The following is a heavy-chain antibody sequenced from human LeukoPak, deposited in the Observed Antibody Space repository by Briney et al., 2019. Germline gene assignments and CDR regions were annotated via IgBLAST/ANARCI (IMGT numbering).Heavy chain of an antibody. CDR3: AKDEWDIVLMVYAIRNHAFDI. J-gene: IGHJ3*02. D-gene: IGHD2-8*01. CDR2: ISGSGGST. V-gene: IGHV3-23*01. CDR1: GFTFSDYY. Sequence: PGGSLRLSCAASGFTFSDYYMSWIRQAPGKGLEWVSAISGSGGSTYYADSVKGRFTISRDNSKNTLYLQMNSLRAEDTAVYYCAKDEWDIVLMVYAIRNHAFDIWGQGTMVTVSS.